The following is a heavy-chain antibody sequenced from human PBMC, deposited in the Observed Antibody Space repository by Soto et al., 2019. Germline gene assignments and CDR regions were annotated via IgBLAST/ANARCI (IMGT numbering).Heavy chain of an antibody. J-gene: IGHJ5*02. V-gene: IGHV3-23*01. CDR3: AEAMVKGLNNWFDP. CDR1: GFTFSSYA. D-gene: IGHD2-15*01. CDR2: ISGSGGST. Sequence: GGSLRLSCAASGFTFSSYAMSWVRQAPGKGLEWVSAISGSGGSTYYADSVKGRFTISRDNSKNTLYLQMNSLRAEDTAVYYCAEAMVKGLNNWFDPWGQGTLVTVSS.